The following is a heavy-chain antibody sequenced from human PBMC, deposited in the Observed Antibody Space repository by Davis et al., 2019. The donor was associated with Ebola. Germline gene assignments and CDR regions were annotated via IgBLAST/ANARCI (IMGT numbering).Heavy chain of an antibody. CDR2: INAGNGNT. J-gene: IGHJ5*02. CDR3: ARSITMVQPKGWFDP. V-gene: IGHV1-3*01. CDR1: GYTFSSYA. Sequence: ASVKVSCKASGYTFSSYAMHWVRQAPGQRLEWMGWINAGNGNTKYSQKFQGRVTMTTDTSTSTAYMELRSLRSDDTAVYYCARSITMVQPKGWFDPWGQGTLVTVSS. D-gene: IGHD3-10*01.